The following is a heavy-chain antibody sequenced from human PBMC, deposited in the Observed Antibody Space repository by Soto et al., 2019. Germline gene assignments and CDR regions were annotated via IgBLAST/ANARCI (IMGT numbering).Heavy chain of an antibody. Sequence: QVQLVQSGAEVKKPGSSVKVSCKASGGTFSSYAISWVRQAPGQGLEWMGGIIPISDTTNYAQKFQGRVTITADESTSTAYMELSSLRSEDTAVYYCARSQGSSTSLEIYYYYCYGMDVWGQGTRVTVSS. J-gene: IGHJ6*02. D-gene: IGHD2-2*01. CDR1: GGTFSSYA. CDR2: IIPISDTT. V-gene: IGHV1-69*01. CDR3: ARSQGSSTSLEIYYYYCYGMDV.